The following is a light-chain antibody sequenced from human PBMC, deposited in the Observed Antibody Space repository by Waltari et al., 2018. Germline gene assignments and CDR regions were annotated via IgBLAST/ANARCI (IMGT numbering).Light chain of an antibody. CDR2: EVN. J-gene: IGLJ3*02. V-gene: IGLV2-14*01. CDR3: SSYTSSSTKV. CDR1: RSDVGRHNY. Sequence: QSALTQPASVSGSPGQSITISCTGTRSDVGRHNYVSWYQQHPGKAPKLMIYEVNNRPSGISNRFSGSKSGNTASLTISGLQAEDEADYYCSSYTSSSTKVFGGGTKLTVL.